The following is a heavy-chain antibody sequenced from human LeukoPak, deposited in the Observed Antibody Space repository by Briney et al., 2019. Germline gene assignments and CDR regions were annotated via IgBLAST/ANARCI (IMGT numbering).Heavy chain of an antibody. D-gene: IGHD6-19*01. V-gene: IGHV3-33*06. J-gene: IGHJ4*02. CDR1: GFTFSNYG. Sequence: GRSLRLSCAASGFTFSNYGMHGVRQAPGKGLEWVALIWYDGSNKYYADSVKGRFTISRDNSKNTLYLQMNSLRAEDTAVYYCAKIWGSSAWYEYSFDSWGQGTLVTVSS. CDR2: IWYDGSNK. CDR3: AKIWGSSAWYEYSFDS.